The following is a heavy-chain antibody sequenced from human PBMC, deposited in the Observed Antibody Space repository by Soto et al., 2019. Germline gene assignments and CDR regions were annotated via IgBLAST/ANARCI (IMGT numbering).Heavy chain of an antibody. CDR2: IYYSGST. J-gene: IGHJ4*02. V-gene: IGHV4-59*01. CDR1: GGSISSYY. D-gene: IGHD3-22*01. CDR3: AIAVEYYDSSGYYYKILFDY. Sequence: SETLSLTCTVSGGSISSYYWSWIRQPPGKGLEWIGYIYYSGSTNYNPSIKNRVTISVDTSKNQFSLKLSSVTAADTAVYYCAIAVEYYDSSGYYYKILFDYWGQGTLVTVSS.